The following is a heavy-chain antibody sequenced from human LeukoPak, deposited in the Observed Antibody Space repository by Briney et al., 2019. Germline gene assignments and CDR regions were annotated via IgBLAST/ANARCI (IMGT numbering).Heavy chain of an antibody. D-gene: IGHD6-19*01. CDR3: ARDLGILWLVRNAFDI. CDR2: ISSSGSTI. CDR1: GFTFSSYE. J-gene: IGHJ3*02. Sequence: GGSLRLSCAASGFTFSSYEMNWVRQAPGKGLEWVSYISSSGSTIYYADSVKGRFTISRDNAKNSLYLQMNSLRAEDTAVYYCARDLGILWLVRNAFDIWGQGTMVTVSS. V-gene: IGHV3-48*03.